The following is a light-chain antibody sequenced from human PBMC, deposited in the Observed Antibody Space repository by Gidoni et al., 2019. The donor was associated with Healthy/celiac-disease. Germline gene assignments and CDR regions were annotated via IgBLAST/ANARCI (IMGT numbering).Light chain of an antibody. CDR1: QSVSSSY. V-gene: IGKV3-20*01. CDR3: QQYGSSPAT. J-gene: IGKJ4*01. CDR2: GAS. Sequence: EIVLTQSPGTLSLSPGERATLSCRASQSVSSSYLAWYQQKPGQAPRLLISGASSRATGIPDRFSGSWSGTDFTLTISRLEPEDFAVYYCQQYGSSPATFGGGTKVEIK.